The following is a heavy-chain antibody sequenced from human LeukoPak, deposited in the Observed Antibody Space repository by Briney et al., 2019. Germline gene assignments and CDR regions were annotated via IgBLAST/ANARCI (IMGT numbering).Heavy chain of an antibody. CDR3: AKDNLAARLGVWFDP. J-gene: IGHJ5*02. CDR2: IYSGSST. Sequence: GGSLRLSCAASGFTVRSNYMSWVRQAPGKGLEWVSLIYSGSSTYYADSVRGRFTISRDNSKNTLYLQMNSLRAEDTAVYYCAKDNLAARLGVWFDPWGQGTLVTVSS. V-gene: IGHV3-53*01. D-gene: IGHD6-6*01. CDR1: GFTVRSNY.